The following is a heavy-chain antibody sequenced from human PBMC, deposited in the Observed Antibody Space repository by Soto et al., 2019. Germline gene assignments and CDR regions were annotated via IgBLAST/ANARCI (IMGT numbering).Heavy chain of an antibody. CDR2: ISHNGVST. CDR3: AKGGLGYGDSIDY. V-gene: IGHV3-64D*08. J-gene: IGHJ4*02. D-gene: IGHD4-17*01. CDR1: GFTFGSYA. Sequence: PGGSLRLSCSASGFTFGSYAFHWVRQAPGKGLEYVSAISHNGVSTYYADSVKGRFTISRDDSKNTLYLQMSSLRAEDTAVYYCAKGGLGYGDSIDYWGQGTLVTVSS.